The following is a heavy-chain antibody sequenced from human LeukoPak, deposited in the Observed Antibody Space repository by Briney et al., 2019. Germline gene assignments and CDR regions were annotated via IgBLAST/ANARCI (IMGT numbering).Heavy chain of an antibody. CDR3: VKSYYDSTGYSGWFDP. D-gene: IGHD3-22*01. J-gene: IGHJ5*02. CDR1: GGSISSGSYY. V-gene: IGHV4-61*02. CDR2: IYTSGST. Sequence: PSETLSLTCTVSGGSISSGSYYWSWIRQPAGKGLEWIGRIYTSGSTNYNPSLKSRVTISVDTSKNQFSLKLSSVTAADTAVYYCVKSYYDSTGYSGWFDPWGQGTLVTVSS.